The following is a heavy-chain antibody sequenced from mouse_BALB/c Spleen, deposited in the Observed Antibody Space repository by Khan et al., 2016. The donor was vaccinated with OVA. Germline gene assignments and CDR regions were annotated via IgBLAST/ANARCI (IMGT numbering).Heavy chain of an antibody. J-gene: IGHJ3*01. D-gene: IGHD1-1*01. CDR3: ATQGSTYTWFAY. CDR2: IYPFNDDS. V-gene: IGHV1S136*01. Sequence: IQLVQSGPELLKPGASVKMSCKASGYTFTSYVMHWVKQKPGQGLEWIGYIYPFNDDSKYSEKFKGKATLTSDTSSHTAYMELSSLTSEDSAVYYCATQGSTYTWFAYWGQGTLVTVSA. CDR1: GYTFTSYV.